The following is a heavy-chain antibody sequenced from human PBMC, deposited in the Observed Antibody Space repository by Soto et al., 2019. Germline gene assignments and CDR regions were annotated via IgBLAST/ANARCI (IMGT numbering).Heavy chain of an antibody. CDR1: GFTFSSYA. V-gene: IGHV3-23*01. D-gene: IGHD6-19*01. CDR2: ISGSGGST. Sequence: GGSLRLSCAASGFTFSSYAMSWVRQAPGKGLEWVSAISGSGGSTYYADSVKGRFTISRDNSKNTLYLQMNSLRAEDTAVYYCAKWWFEGYSSGPGGFDYWGQGTLVTVSS. CDR3: AKWWFEGYSSGPGGFDY. J-gene: IGHJ4*02.